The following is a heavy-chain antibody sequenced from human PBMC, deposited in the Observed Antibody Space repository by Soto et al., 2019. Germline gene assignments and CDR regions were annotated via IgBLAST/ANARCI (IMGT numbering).Heavy chain of an antibody. V-gene: IGHV1-46*01. D-gene: IGHD3-22*01. CDR1: GYTLTSYY. CDR2: INPSGGST. J-gene: IGHJ3*02. CDR3: ARDWYDSSGSAIVGDFDI. Sequence: AAVKVSCKASGYTLTSYYMHWVRQAAGQGLEGMGIINPSGGSTSYAQKFQGRVTMTRDTSTSTVYMELSSLRSEDKAVYYCARDWYDSSGSAIVGDFDIWGQVTMVTVSS.